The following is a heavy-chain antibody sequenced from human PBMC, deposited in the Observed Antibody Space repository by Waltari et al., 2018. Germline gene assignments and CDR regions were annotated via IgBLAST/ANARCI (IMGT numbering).Heavy chain of an antibody. Sequence: EGQLVESGGGLVKPGGSVRLSGAASGCTFSSDSMNWVRQAPGKGLEWVSSISSSSSYIYYADSVKGRFTISRDNAKNSLYLQMNSLRAEDTAVYYCARAASSEVVGWFDPWGQGTLVTVSS. CDR3: ARAASSEVVGWFDP. CDR1: GCTFSSDS. J-gene: IGHJ5*02. D-gene: IGHD6-6*01. CDR2: ISSSSSYI. V-gene: IGHV3-21*01.